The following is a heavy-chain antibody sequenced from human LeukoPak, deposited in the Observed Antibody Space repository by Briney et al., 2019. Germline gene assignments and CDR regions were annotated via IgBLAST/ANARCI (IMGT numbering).Heavy chain of an antibody. D-gene: IGHD3-22*01. CDR3: AKDSSVYHYDSRNLDY. J-gene: IGHJ4*02. CDR2: ISGSSSYI. CDR1: GFTFSSYS. V-gene: IGHV3-21*01. Sequence: GGSLRLSCAASGFTFSSYSMNWVRQTPGKGLEWVSSISGSSSYIYYADSVKGRFTISRHNAKNSLYLQMNSLRAEDTAVYYCAKDSSVYHYDSRNLDYWGQGTLVTVSS.